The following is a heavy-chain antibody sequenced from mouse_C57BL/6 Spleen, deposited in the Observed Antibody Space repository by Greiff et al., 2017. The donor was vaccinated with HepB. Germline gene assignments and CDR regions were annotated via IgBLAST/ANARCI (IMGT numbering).Heavy chain of an antibody. CDR1: GFTFSDYY. Sequence: DVMLVESEGGLVQPGSSMKLSCTASGFTFSDYYMAWVRQVPEKGLEWVANINYDGSSTYYLDSLKSRFIISRDNAKNILYLQMSSLKSEDTATYYCARYGNEDYAMDYWGQGTSVTVSS. CDR2: INYDGSST. J-gene: IGHJ4*01. CDR3: ARYGNEDYAMDY. D-gene: IGHD2-1*01. V-gene: IGHV5-16*01.